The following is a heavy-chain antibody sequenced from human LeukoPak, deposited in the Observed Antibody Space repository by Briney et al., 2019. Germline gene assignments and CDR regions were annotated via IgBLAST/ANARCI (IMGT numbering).Heavy chain of an antibody. Sequence: PSETLSLTCTVSGGSISSSSYYWGWIRQPPGKGLEWIGSIYYSGSTYYNPSLKSRVTISVDTSKNQFSLKLSSVTAADTAVYYCASESIVGASSYWGQGTLVTVSS. CDR1: GGSISSSSYY. J-gene: IGHJ4*02. CDR2: IYYSGST. D-gene: IGHD1-26*01. CDR3: ASESIVGASSY. V-gene: IGHV4-39*01.